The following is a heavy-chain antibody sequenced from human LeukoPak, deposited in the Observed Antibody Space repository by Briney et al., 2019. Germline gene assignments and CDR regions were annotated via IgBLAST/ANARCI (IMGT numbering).Heavy chain of an antibody. J-gene: IGHJ4*02. D-gene: IGHD4-11*01. CDR1: GGSFSGYY. CDR2: INHSGST. V-gene: IGHV4-34*01. Sequence: SETLSLTCAVYGGSFSGYYWSWIRQPPGKGLEWIGEINHSGSTNYNPSLKSRVTISVDTSKNQFSLKLGSVTAADTAVYYCARTDDYRIDYWGQGTLVTVSS. CDR3: ARTDDYRIDY.